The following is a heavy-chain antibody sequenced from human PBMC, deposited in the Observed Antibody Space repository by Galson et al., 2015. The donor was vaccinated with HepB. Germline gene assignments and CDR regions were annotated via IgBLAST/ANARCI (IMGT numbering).Heavy chain of an antibody. CDR1: GFTFSSYG. Sequence: SLRLSCAASGFTFSSYGMHWVRQAPGKGLEWVAVISYDGSNKYYADSVKGRFTISRDNSKNTLYLQMNSLRAEDTAVYYCAKEGFPVYGSGSSQDQTLYYFGYWGQGTLVTVSS. D-gene: IGHD3-10*01. V-gene: IGHV3-30*18. CDR3: AKEGFPVYGSGSSQDQTLYYFGY. CDR2: ISYDGSNK. J-gene: IGHJ4*02.